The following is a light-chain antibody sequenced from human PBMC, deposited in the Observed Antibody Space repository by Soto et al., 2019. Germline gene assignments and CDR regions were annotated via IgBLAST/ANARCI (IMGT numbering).Light chain of an antibody. J-gene: IGLJ1*01. Sequence: SVLPQPASVSGAPGQSITISCTGTNSDVNYVSWHQQHPCKAPKLMIYEVINRSSGVSTRFSGSKSGNTASLPISRLQAEDEADYYCSLFISSNAFVVGTGTKVTVL. CDR2: EVI. CDR3: SLFISSNAFV. V-gene: IGLV2-14*01. CDR1: NSDVNY.